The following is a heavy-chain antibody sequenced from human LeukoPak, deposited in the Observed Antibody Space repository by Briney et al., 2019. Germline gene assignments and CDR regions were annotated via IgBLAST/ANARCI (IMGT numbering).Heavy chain of an antibody. CDR2: INPDSGDT. V-gene: IGHV1-2*02. D-gene: IGHD1-26*01. Sequence: ASVKVSCKASEYTFSVYHIHWVRQAPGQGLEWMAWINPDSGDTNYAQKFQGRVTMTRDTSISTAYMEVSSLRSEDTAVYYCARGRNEWELQDPDAFDIWGQGTMVTVSS. CDR1: EYTFSVYH. J-gene: IGHJ3*02. CDR3: ARGRNEWELQDPDAFDI.